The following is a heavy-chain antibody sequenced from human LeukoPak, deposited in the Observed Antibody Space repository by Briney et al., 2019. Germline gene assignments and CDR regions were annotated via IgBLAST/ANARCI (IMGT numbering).Heavy chain of an antibody. CDR2: ISYDGSNK. CDR3: AKLQTTFRFSRFDY. CDR1: GFTFSSYA. V-gene: IGHV3-30-3*02. Sequence: GGSLRLSCAASGFTFSSYAMHWVRQAPGKGLERVAVISYDGSNKYYADSVKGRFTISRDNSKNTLYLQMNNLRAEDTAVYYCAKLQTTFRFSRFDYWGQGTLVTVSS. J-gene: IGHJ4*02. D-gene: IGHD1-7*01.